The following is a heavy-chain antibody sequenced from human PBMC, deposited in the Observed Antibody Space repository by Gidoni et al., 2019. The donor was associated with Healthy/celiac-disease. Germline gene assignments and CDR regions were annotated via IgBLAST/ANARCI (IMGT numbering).Heavy chain of an antibody. Sequence: LSLTCTVPGGSISSSSYYWGWIRQPPGKGLEWIGSIYYSGSTYYNPSLKSRVTISVDTSKNQISLKLSSVTAADTAVYYCARGRDPHFDYWGQGTLVTVSS. CDR1: GGSISSSSYY. CDR3: ARGRDPHFDY. CDR2: IYYSGST. J-gene: IGHJ4*02. V-gene: IGHV4-39*07.